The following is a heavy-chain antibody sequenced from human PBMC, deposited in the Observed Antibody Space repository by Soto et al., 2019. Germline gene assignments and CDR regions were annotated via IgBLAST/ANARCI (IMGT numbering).Heavy chain of an antibody. V-gene: IGHV4-4*02. J-gene: IGHJ4*02. CDR1: GDSITSSHW. CDR2: IYHTGRT. CDR3: ASARWDY. D-gene: IGHD2-15*01. Sequence: QVQLQESGPGLVKPSETLSLTCDVSGDSITSSHWWSWVRQSPEKGLEWIGEIYHTGRTNYNPSLTSRVTISVDKSKNQFSLKMSSVTAADTAVYYCASARWDYWGQGGLVTVSS.